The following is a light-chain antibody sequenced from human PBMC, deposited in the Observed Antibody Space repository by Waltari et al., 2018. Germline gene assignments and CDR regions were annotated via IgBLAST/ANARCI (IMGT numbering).Light chain of an antibody. Sequence: VVMTQSPLSLPVPLGQPASISCRSSQSLVHSDGNTYLNWFQQRPGQSPRRLIYKVSNRDSGVPDRFSGSGSGTDFTLKISRVEAEDVGVYYCMQGTHWPPITFGQGTRLEIK. CDR1: QSLVHSDGNTY. CDR2: KVS. CDR3: MQGTHWPPIT. V-gene: IGKV2-30*02. J-gene: IGKJ5*01.